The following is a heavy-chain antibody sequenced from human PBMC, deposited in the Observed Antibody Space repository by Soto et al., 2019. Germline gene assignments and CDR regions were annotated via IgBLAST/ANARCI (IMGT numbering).Heavy chain of an antibody. J-gene: IGHJ4*02. Sequence: GASVKVSCKVSGYTLTELSMHWVRQAPGKGLEWMGGFDPEDGETIYAQKFQGRVTMTEDTSTDTAYMELSSLRSEDTAVYYCATGQNIVVVVAAPILDYWGQGTLVTVSS. CDR2: FDPEDGET. CDR3: ATGQNIVVVVAAPILDY. V-gene: IGHV1-24*01. D-gene: IGHD2-15*01. CDR1: GYTLTELS.